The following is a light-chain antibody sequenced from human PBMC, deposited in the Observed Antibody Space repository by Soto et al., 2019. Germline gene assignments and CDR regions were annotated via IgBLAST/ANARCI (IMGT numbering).Light chain of an antibody. CDR1: QSVSSY. CDR3: QQRSNWPPT. J-gene: IGKJ1*01. V-gene: IGKV3-11*01. CDR2: DAS. Sequence: IVLTQSPATLSVSPGERATLSCRASQSVSSYLAWYQQKPGQAPRLLIYDASNRATGIPARFSGSGSGTEFTLTISSLEPEDFEVYYCQQRSNWPPTFGQGTKVDIK.